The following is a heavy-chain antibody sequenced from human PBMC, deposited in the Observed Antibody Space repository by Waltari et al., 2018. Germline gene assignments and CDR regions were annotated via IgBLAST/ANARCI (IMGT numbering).Heavy chain of an antibody. Sequence: EVQLVQSGAEVKKPGATVKISCKASGYTFIDYYMHWVQQAHGKGLEWMGRVDPEDGETIYAEKFQGRVTITADTSTDTAYMELSSLRSEDTAVYYCATVSGLYSSGPLIAFDIWGQGTMVTVSS. J-gene: IGHJ3*02. V-gene: IGHV1-69-2*01. CDR3: ATVSGLYSSGPLIAFDI. CDR1: GYTFIDYY. D-gene: IGHD3-22*01. CDR2: VDPEDGET.